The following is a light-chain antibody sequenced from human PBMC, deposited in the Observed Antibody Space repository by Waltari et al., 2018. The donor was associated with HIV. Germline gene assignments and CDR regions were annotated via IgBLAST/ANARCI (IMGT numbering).Light chain of an antibody. J-gene: IGLJ2*01. Sequence: QSALTQPASVSGSPGQSITISCTGTSSDVWSYNLVSWYQQHPGKAPKLIIYDVSKRPSGVPNRFSGSKSGSTASLTISGLQPEDEADYCCCSYASTTDTYVVFGGGTKLTVL. CDR3: CSYASTTDTYVV. V-gene: IGLV2-23*02. CDR1: SSDVWSYNL. CDR2: DVS.